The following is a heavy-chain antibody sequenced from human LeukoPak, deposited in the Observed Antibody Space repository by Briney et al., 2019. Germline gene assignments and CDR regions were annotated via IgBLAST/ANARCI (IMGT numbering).Heavy chain of an antibody. V-gene: IGHV1-18*01. CDR1: GYTFTSFG. D-gene: IGHD2-2*01. J-gene: IGHJ6*03. Sequence: ASVKVSCKASGYTFTSFGISWGGQAPGQGGEGMGWISAYNGNRNYAQNLQGRGTITTETSTSKAYMELRSQRADDTAVYDCARGRYCSSSSCYQIYYYYMDVWGKGTTVTVSS. CDR2: ISAYNGNR. CDR3: ARGRYCSSSSCYQIYYYYMDV.